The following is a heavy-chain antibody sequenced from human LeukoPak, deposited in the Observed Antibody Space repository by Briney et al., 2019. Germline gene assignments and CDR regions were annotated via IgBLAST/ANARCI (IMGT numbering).Heavy chain of an antibody. D-gene: IGHD1-1*01. CDR1: GFTFDTYA. CDR2: IGRGGDT. CDR3: VKHSGGVYGNSDL. V-gene: IGHV3-23*01. J-gene: IGHJ5*02. Sequence: PGGSLRLSCAASGFTFDTYAMSWFRQAPGKGLEWVSTIGRGGDTYYADSVKGRFTISKDSSKTSLQMSSLRAEDTAIYFCVKHSGGVYGNSDLWGQGTLVTVSS.